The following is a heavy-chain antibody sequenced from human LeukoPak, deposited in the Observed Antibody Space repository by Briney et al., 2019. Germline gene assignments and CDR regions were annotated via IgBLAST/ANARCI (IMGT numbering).Heavy chain of an antibody. D-gene: IGHD3-3*01. CDR1: GFTFSGSA. V-gene: IGHV3-73*01. CDR3: AGDYNSWTGLNY. J-gene: IGHJ4*02. CDR2: IRSQGNRAAT. Sequence: GGSLRLSCAASGFTFSGSAIHWVRQASGQGLEWLGLIRSQGNRAATVYGASVEGRFTISRDDSKNTAYLQMNSLKTEDTAVYYCAGDYNSWTGLNYWGQGTLVTASS.